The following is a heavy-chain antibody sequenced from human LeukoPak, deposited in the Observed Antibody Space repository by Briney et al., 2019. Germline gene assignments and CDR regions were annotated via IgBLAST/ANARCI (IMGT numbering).Heavy chain of an antibody. V-gene: IGHV4-34*01. J-gene: IGHJ6*03. CDR2: INHSRST. CDR3: ARAILCGEVYSYYYYTAG. D-gene: IGHD3-10*01. Sequence: SETLSLTCAVYGGSFSGYYLSWIGQPPGKGLEWVWSINHSRSTNYSPSPKSRVTLFLKTYKNQFSLLLSTMTAADTAVVYYARAILCGEVYSYYYYTAGWGKGTSVTV. CDR1: GGSFSGYY.